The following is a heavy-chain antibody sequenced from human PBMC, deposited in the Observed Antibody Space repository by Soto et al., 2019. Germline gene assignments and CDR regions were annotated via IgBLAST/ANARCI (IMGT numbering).Heavy chain of an antibody. D-gene: IGHD3-3*02. Sequence: SETLSLTCAVYGGSFSGYFWSWIRQPPGKGLEWIGEINHSGSTKYNPSLKSRVTISLDTSKDQFSLKVYSVTAADTAVYYCARDISGYYCGMDVWGQGTTVTVSS. J-gene: IGHJ6*02. CDR1: GGSFSGYF. V-gene: IGHV4-34*01. CDR3: ARDISGYYCGMDV. CDR2: INHSGST.